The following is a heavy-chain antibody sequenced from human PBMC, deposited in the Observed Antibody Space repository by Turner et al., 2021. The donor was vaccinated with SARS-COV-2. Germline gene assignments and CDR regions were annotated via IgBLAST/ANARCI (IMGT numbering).Heavy chain of an antibody. J-gene: IGHJ4*02. CDR2: IYYSRCT. V-gene: IGHV4-39*01. D-gene: IGHD3-3*01. CDR1: GGSISSSSDY. Sequence: QLLLQVSGPGQVKPSETRSLTCTVTGGSISSSSDYGGWSRPPPGKGLEWIGIIYYSRCTYYNPSLKSRVTISVDTSKNQFYLKLSTVTAADTAVYYCARRRFMSGYSFDYWGQGTLVTVSS. CDR3: ARRRFMSGYSFDY.